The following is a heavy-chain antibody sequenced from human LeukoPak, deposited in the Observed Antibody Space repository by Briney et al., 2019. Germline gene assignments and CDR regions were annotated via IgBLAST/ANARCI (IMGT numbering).Heavy chain of an antibody. Sequence: SQTLSLTCTVSGGSISSGGYYWSWIRQHPGKGLEWIGYIYYSGSTYYNPSLKSRVAISVDTSKNQFSLKLSSVTAADTAVYYCARSYGSGSYNWFDPWGQGTLVTVSS. CDR2: IYYSGST. D-gene: IGHD3-10*01. J-gene: IGHJ5*02. CDR1: GGSISSGGYY. CDR3: ARSYGSGSYNWFDP. V-gene: IGHV4-31*03.